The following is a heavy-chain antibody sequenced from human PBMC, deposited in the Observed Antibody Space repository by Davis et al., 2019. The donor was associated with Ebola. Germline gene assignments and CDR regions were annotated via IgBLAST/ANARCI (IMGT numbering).Heavy chain of an antibody. CDR3: VPGTWI. CDR1: GFTFRSFE. CDR2: ISYDGSNK. J-gene: IGHJ4*02. D-gene: IGHD5-18*01. V-gene: IGHV3-30-3*01. Sequence: PGGSLRLSCAASGFTFRSFEMNWVRQAPGKGLEWVAVISYDGSNKYYADSVKGRFTISRDNSKNSLYLQMNTLRVEDTAIYYCVPGTWIRGQGTLVTVSS.